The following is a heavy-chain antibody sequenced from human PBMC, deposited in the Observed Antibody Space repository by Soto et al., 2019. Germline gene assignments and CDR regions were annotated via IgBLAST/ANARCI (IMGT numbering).Heavy chain of an antibody. CDR3: ARDRQYSSSRLDY. J-gene: IGHJ4*02. Sequence: GGSLRLSCVASGFTFSSYAMHWVRQAPGKGLEWVAVISYDGSNKYYADSVKGRFTISRDNSKNTLYLQMNSLRAEDTAVYYCARDRQYSSSRLDYWGQGTLVTVSS. V-gene: IGHV3-30-3*01. D-gene: IGHD6-13*01. CDR1: GFTFSSYA. CDR2: ISYDGSNK.